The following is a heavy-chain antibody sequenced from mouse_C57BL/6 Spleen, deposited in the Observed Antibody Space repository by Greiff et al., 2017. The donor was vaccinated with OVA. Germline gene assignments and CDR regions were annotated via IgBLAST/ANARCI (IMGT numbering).Heavy chain of an antibody. CDR1: GFTFSDYG. V-gene: IGHV5-17*01. Sequence: EVQRVESGGGLVKPGGSLKLSCAASGFTFSDYGMHWVRQAPEKGLEWVAYISSGSSTIYYADTVKGRFTISRDNAKNTLFLQMTSLRSEDTAMYYCARGDYGSSPRWYFDVWGTGTTVTVSS. CDR3: ARGDYGSSPRWYFDV. D-gene: IGHD1-1*01. CDR2: ISSGSSTI. J-gene: IGHJ1*03.